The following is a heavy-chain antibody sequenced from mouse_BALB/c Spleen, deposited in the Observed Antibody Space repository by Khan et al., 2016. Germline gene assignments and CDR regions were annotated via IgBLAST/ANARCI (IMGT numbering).Heavy chain of an antibody. CDR3: ARGYYGDPEYFDV. D-gene: IGHD2-13*01. CDR1: GYAFSSYW. Sequence: QVQLKQSGTELVRPGSSVKISCKASGYAFSSYWMNWVKQRPGQGLEWIGQIYPGDGVTNYNGKFKGKATLTADKSSAYIQLSSLTSEDSAVYFCARGYYGDPEYFDVWGAGTTVTVSS. CDR2: IYPGDGVT. J-gene: IGHJ1*01. V-gene: IGHV1-80*01.